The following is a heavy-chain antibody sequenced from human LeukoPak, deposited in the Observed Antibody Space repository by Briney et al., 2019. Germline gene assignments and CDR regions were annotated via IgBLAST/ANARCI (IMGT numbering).Heavy chain of an antibody. CDR3: ARALRDGYNSALDV. J-gene: IGHJ6*04. CDR2: MNPNSGNT. D-gene: IGHD5-24*01. CDR1: GYTFTNYK. Sequence: ASVKVSCKAAGYTFTNYKINWVRQASGQGLEWMGWMNPNSGNTGYAQRFQGRVTMTRNTSISKTYMELSSLRSDDTVVYYCARALRDGYNSALDVWGKGTTVTVSS. V-gene: IGHV1-8*01.